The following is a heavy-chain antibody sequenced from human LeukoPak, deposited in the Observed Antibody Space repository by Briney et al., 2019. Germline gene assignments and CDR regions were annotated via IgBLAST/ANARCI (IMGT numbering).Heavy chain of an antibody. CDR3: AGGRWLPNAFDI. CDR1: GDSINRYC. J-gene: IGHJ3*02. CDR2: IYDRRRT. V-gene: IGHV4-59*01. Sequence: SETLSLTCTVSGDSINRYCWNSIRQPPGKGLEWIGFIYDRRRTHYNPSLNCRVTISVDTSKHQFSMKLKSLTAADTAVYFCAGGRWLPNAFDIWGQGTMVTVFS. D-gene: IGHD5-24*01.